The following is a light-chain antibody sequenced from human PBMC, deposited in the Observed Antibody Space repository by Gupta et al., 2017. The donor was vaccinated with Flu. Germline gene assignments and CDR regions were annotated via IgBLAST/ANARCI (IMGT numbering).Light chain of an antibody. J-gene: IGLJ1*01. CDR2: DGT. CDR3: QSYDSILKGYV. Sequence: QSVLTQPPAASGAPGQRVTIYRTGRMSNIGGGSDVHWYQHVPGSAPKLLIYDGTYRPSGVPDRLSGSKSGSSASLAITGLQAEDEADYYCQSYDSILKGYVFGSGTKVTAL. CDR1: MSNIGGGSD. V-gene: IGLV1-40*01.